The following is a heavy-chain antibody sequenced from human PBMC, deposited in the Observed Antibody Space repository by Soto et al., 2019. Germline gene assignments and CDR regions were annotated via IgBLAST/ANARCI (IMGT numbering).Heavy chain of an antibody. Sequence: QVQLYESGPEMVQPSQTLSLSCTVSGASVSTGVYYWTWIRQHPGKGLEWIGYIDNSGSTYYNPSLTGRVDISVDTSKNQFSLSLRSLTAADTAFYYCAGAVSDFDVRGYRTSYFDQWGQGILVTVSS. CDR1: GASVSTGVYY. D-gene: IGHD2-21*02. CDR2: IDNSGST. J-gene: IGHJ4*02. CDR3: AGAVSDFDVRGYRTSYFDQ. V-gene: IGHV4-31*03.